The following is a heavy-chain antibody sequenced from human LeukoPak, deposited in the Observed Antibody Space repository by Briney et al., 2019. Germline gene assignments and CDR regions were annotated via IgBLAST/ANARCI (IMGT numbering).Heavy chain of an antibody. Sequence: PSETLSLTCTSSGGSLSSYFWSWIRQPAGRGLEWIRRIYTSGSTNYNPSHKSRVTMSVDTSKNQFSLMLSSVTAANTAVYYCARDRPSHGQFDPWGQGTLVTVSS. CDR1: GGSLSSYF. CDR2: IYTSGST. CDR3: ARDRPSHGQFDP. J-gene: IGHJ5*02. V-gene: IGHV4-4*07.